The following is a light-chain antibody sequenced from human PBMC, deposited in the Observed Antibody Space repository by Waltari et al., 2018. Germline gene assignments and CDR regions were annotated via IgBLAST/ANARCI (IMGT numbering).Light chain of an antibody. V-gene: IGLV3-1*01. CDR3: QAWDSSTYHVV. CDR1: KLGDKY. J-gene: IGLJ2*01. CDR2: QDT. Sequence: SYELTQPPSVSVSPGQTASIPCSGDKLGDKYACWYQQQPGQSPVLVLYQDTKRPSGIPERFSGSNSGNTATLTISGTQAMDEADYYCQAWDSSTYHVVFGGGTKLTVL.